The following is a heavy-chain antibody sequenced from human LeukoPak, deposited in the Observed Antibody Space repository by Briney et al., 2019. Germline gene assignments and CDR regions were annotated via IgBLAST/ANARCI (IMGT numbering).Heavy chain of an antibody. D-gene: IGHD1-26*01. CDR2: IKQDGSEK. CDR1: GFTFSSYW. Sequence: GGSLRLSCAASGFTFSSYWMSWVRQAPGKGLEWVANIKQDGSEKYYVDSVKGRFTISRDNAKNSLYPQMNSLRAEDTAVYYCATGGGWEAFDIWGQGTMVTVSS. J-gene: IGHJ3*02. CDR3: ATGGGWEAFDI. V-gene: IGHV3-7*01.